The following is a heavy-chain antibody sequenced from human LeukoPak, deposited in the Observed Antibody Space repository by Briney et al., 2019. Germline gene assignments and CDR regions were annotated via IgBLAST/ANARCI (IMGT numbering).Heavy chain of an antibody. Sequence: AGRSLRLSCAASGFTFSSYAMSWVRQAPGKGLEWVSVISGSGGSTYYADSVKGRFTISRDNSKNTLYLQMNSLRAEDTAVYYCAKVHIEMEVVVVVAATYFDYWGQGTLVTVSS. CDR1: GFTFSSYA. V-gene: IGHV3-23*01. J-gene: IGHJ4*02. CDR3: AKVHIEMEVVVVVAATYFDY. D-gene: IGHD2-15*01. CDR2: ISGSGGST.